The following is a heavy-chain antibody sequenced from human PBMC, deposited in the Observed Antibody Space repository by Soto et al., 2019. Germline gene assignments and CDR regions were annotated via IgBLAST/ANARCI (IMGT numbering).Heavy chain of an antibody. Sequence: QVQLVQSGAEVKKPGSSVKVSCKASGGTFSSYAISWVRQAPGQGLEWMGGIIPIFGTANYAQKFQGRVTITADESTSTAYMELSSLRSEATAVYYCAASRAAAAGSRDTMDVWGQGTTVTVSS. V-gene: IGHV1-69*12. J-gene: IGHJ6*02. CDR1: GGTFSSYA. CDR3: AASRAAAAGSRDTMDV. CDR2: IIPIFGTA. D-gene: IGHD6-13*01.